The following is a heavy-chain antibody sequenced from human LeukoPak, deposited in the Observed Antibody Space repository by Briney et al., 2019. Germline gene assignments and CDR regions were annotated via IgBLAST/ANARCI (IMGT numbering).Heavy chain of an antibody. V-gene: IGHV3-48*01. Sequence: PGGSLRLSCAASGFTFSSYRMNWVRQAPGKGLEWVSYISATTSAIYYADSVKGRFTMSRDNAKNSLYLQMNSLRAEDTAVYYCARDLLRSFDIWGQGTMVTVSS. CDR2: ISATTSAI. D-gene: IGHD3-3*01. CDR3: ARDLLRSFDI. J-gene: IGHJ3*02. CDR1: GFTFSSYR.